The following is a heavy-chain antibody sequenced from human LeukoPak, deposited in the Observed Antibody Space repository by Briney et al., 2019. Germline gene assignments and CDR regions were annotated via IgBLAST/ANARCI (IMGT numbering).Heavy chain of an antibody. V-gene: IGHV3-43*02. CDR2: ISGDGDST. CDR3: AKGQGYYLDY. CDR1: GFTFDDYA. Sequence: GGSLRLSCAASGFTFDDYAMHWVRQAPGKGLEWVSLISGDGDSTYYADSVKGRFTISRDTSKNSLYLQMDSLRTEDTALYYCAKGQGYYLDYWGQGTLVTVSS. J-gene: IGHJ4*02.